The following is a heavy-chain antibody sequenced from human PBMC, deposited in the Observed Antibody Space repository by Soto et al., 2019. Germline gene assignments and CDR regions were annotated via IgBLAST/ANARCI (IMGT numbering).Heavy chain of an antibody. CDR1: GFTFSSYS. CDR3: ARALGGYCSGGSCYSGVSGYYYYYMDV. D-gene: IGHD2-15*01. V-gene: IGHV3-21*01. Sequence: GGSLRLSCAASGFTFSSYSMNWVRQAPGKGLEWVSSISSSSSYIYYADSVKGRFTISRDNAKNLLYLQMNSLRAEDTAVYYCARALGGYCSGGSCYSGVSGYYYYYMDVWGKGTTVTVSS. CDR2: ISSSSSYI. J-gene: IGHJ6*03.